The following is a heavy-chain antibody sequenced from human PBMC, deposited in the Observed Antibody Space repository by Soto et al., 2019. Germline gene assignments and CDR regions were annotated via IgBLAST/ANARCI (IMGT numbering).Heavy chain of an antibody. CDR1: GFTFSSYA. CDR3: AKDASAGITSFDL. Sequence: GGSLRLSCAASGFTFSSYAMSWVRQAPGKGLEWVSTISGSGGITYYADSVKGRFTISRDNSKNTLYLQMNSLRAEDTALYYCAKDASAGITSFDLWGRGTLVTVSS. CDR2: ISGSGGIT. J-gene: IGHJ2*01. D-gene: IGHD3-3*01. V-gene: IGHV3-23*01.